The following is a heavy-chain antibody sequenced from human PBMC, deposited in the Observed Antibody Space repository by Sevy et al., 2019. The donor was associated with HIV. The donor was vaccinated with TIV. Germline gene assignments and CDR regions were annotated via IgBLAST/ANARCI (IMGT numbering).Heavy chain of an antibody. J-gene: IGHJ5*02. Sequence: SETLSLTCAVYGGSFSGYYWSWIRQPPGKGLEWIGEINHSGNTNYNPSLKSRVTISVDTSKNQFSLKLSSVTAADTAVYYCARASYYDFWSGSNWFDPWGQGTLVTVSS. CDR2: INHSGNT. CDR1: GGSFSGYY. V-gene: IGHV4-34*01. CDR3: ARASYYDFWSGSNWFDP. D-gene: IGHD3-3*01.